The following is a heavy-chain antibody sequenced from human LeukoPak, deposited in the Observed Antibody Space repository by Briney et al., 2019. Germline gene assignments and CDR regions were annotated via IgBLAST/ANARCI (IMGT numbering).Heavy chain of an antibody. CDR2: ISSISSYI. Sequence: GGSLRLSCAASGFTFSSYSMNWVRQAPGKGLEWVSSISSISSYIYYADPVKGRFTISRDNAKNSLYLQMNSLRAEDTAVYYCARGPATFDYWGQGTLVTVSS. D-gene: IGHD2-2*01. V-gene: IGHV3-21*01. CDR3: ARGPATFDY. J-gene: IGHJ4*02. CDR1: GFTFSSYS.